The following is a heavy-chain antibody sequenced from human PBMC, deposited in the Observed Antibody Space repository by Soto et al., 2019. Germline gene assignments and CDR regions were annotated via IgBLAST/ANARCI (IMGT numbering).Heavy chain of an antibody. Sequence: QVQLQESGPGLVKPSETLSLTCTVSGGSISSYYWSWIRQPPGKGLEWIGYIYYSGSTNYNPSLKSRVTISVDTSKNQFSLKLSSVTAADTAVYYCARYEGSSWTTFDYWGQGTLVTVSS. CDR2: IYYSGST. CDR1: GGSISSYY. D-gene: IGHD6-13*01. CDR3: ARYEGSSWTTFDY. J-gene: IGHJ4*02. V-gene: IGHV4-59*01.